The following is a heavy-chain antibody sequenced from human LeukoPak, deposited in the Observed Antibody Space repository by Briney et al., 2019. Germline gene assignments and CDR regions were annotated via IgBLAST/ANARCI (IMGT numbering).Heavy chain of an antibody. V-gene: IGHV7-4-1*02. D-gene: IGHD7-27*01. J-gene: IGHJ6*03. CDR1: GYTFTSYA. Sequence: GASVTVSYKASGYTFTSYAMHWVRQAPGQGLEWMGWINNNTGNPTYVQGFTGRFVFSLDTSVSTAYLQISSLKAEDTAVYYCARERTGGPDDNYYYYMDVWGKGTTVTVSS. CDR3: ARERTGGPDDNYYYYMDV. CDR2: INNNTGNP.